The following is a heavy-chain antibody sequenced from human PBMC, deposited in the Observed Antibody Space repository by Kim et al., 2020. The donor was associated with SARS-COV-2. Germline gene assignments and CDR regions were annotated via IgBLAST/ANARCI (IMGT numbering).Heavy chain of an antibody. CDR2: IYYSGST. J-gene: IGHJ4*02. Sequence: SETLSLTCTVSGGSISSGGYYWSWIRQHPGKGLEWIGYIYYSGSTYYNPSLKSRVTISVDTSKNQFSLKLSSVTAADTAVYYCARANMITFGGVIGHFDSWGQGTLVTVSA. V-gene: IGHV4-31*03. CDR3: ARANMITFGGVIGHFDS. CDR1: GGSISSGGYY. D-gene: IGHD3-16*02.